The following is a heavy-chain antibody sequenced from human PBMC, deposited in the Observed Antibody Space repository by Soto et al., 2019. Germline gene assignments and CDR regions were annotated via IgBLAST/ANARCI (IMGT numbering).Heavy chain of an antibody. CDR3: ARDLGIIAVAGPHDYGMDV. V-gene: IGHV3-21*01. J-gene: IGHJ6*02. CDR1: GFTFSSYS. D-gene: IGHD6-19*01. CDR2: TSSSSSYI. Sequence: GGSLRLSCAASGFTFSSYSMNWVRQAPGKGLEWVSSTSSSSSYIYYADSVKGRFTISRDNAKNSLYLQMNSLRAEDTAVYYCARDLGIIAVAGPHDYGMDVWGQGTTVTVSS.